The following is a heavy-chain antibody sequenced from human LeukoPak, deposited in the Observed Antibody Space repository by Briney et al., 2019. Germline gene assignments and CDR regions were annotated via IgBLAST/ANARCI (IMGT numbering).Heavy chain of an antibody. J-gene: IGHJ6*02. V-gene: IGHV3-21*01. D-gene: IGHD3-10*01. CDR3: ARMRSGSFGMDI. CDR1: GITLSSYN. CDR2: ISDSSTYI. Sequence: KPGGSLRLSCAASGITLSSYNMYWVRQAPGKGLEWVSSISDSSTYIFYADSVRGRFTISRDNAKNSLYLQMNSLRAEDTAIYYCARMRSGSFGMDIWGQGTTVTVSS.